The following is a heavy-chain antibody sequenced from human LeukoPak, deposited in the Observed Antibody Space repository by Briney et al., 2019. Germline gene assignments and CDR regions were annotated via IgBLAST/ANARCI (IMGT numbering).Heavy chain of an antibody. V-gene: IGHV4-59*08. CDR1: GDSISSSY. J-gene: IGHJ4*02. CDR3: ARHRRGVAAADF. Sequence: SETLSLTYTVSGDSISSSYRSWIRQPPGKGLEWIGDIYYSGSTNYNPSLKSRVTISVDTSQNQFSLKLTSVTAADTAVYYCARHRRGVAAADFWGQGTLVTVSS. CDR2: IYYSGST. D-gene: IGHD6-13*01.